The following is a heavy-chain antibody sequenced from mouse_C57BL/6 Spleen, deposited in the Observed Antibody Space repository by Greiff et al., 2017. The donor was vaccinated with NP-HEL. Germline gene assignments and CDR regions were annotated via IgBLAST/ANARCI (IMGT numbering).Heavy chain of an antibody. J-gene: IGHJ4*01. CDR1: GYSITSGYY. CDR2: ISYDGSN. D-gene: IGHD2-3*01. Sequence: EVKLEESGPGLVKPSQSLSLTCSVTGYSITSGYYWNWIRQFPGNKLEWMGYISYDGSNNYNPSLKNRISITRDTSKNQFFLKLNSVTTEDTATYYCARRLDGSYAMDYWGQGTSVTVSS. V-gene: IGHV3-6*01. CDR3: ARRLDGSYAMDY.